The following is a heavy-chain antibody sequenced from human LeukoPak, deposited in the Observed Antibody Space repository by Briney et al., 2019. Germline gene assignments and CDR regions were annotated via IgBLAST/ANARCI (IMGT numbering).Heavy chain of an antibody. CDR1: GGSISSSSYY. J-gene: IGHJ6*03. D-gene: IGHD3-3*01. CDR3: ARSLYNFWSSSHYSYYMDV. CDR2: IYYSGST. Sequence: SETLSLTCTLSGGSISSSSYYWGWLRQPPGAGLEWIGSIYYSGSTYYNPSLTSRVTISVDTSKNQFSLELSSVTAADTAVYYCARSLYNFWSSSHYSYYMDVWGKGTTVTVSS. V-gene: IGHV4-39*01.